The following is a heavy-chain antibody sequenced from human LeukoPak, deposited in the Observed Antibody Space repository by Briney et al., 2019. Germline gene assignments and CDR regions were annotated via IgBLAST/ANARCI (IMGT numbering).Heavy chain of an antibody. V-gene: IGHV3-64*01. J-gene: IGHJ3*02. CDR1: GFTFSHYA. CDR3: TRDSITVSVGAFDI. Sequence: GGSLRLSCAASGFTFSHYAMHWVRQAPGKGLEYVSAISSNGGSTYYANSVKGRFTISRDNSKNTLYLQMGSLRAEDMGVYYCTRDSITVSVGAFDIWGQGTMVIVSS. CDR2: ISSNGGST. D-gene: IGHD2-2*01.